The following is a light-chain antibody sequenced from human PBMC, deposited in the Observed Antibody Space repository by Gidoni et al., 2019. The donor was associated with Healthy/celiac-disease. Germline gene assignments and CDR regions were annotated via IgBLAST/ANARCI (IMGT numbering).Light chain of an antibody. CDR1: QSVLYSSNNKNY. CDR2: RAS. Sequence: DIVMTQSPDSLAVSLGERATINCKSSQSVLYSSNNKNYLALYQQKPGQPPKLLISRASTLESGVPDRFSGCGSGPDFTLTSSSLQAEDVAVYYCQQYYSTPFTFGPGTKVDIK. CDR3: QQYYSTPFT. V-gene: IGKV4-1*01. J-gene: IGKJ3*01.